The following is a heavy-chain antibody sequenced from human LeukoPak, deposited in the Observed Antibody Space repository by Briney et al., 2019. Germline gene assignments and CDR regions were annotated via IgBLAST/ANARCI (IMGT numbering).Heavy chain of an antibody. CDR3: AGAAIVGATDWFDP. J-gene: IGHJ5*02. V-gene: IGHV1-18*01. CDR1: GYTFTSYG. Sequence: GASVKVSCKASGYTFTSYGISWVRQAPGQGLEWMGWISAYNGNTNYAQKLQGRVTITTDTSTSTAYMELRSLRSDDTAVYYCAGAAIVGATDWFDPWGQGTLVTVSP. CDR2: ISAYNGNT. D-gene: IGHD1-26*01.